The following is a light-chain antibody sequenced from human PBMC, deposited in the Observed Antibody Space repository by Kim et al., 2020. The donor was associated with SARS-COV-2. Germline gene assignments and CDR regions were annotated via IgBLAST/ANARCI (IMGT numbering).Light chain of an antibody. CDR3: QAWDSNIAI. V-gene: IGLV3-1*01. Sequence: GSQGQTASITCSGDKLGDTYASWYQQKPGQSPLLVIFQDYMRPSGIPERFSGSNSGNTATLTISGTQAMDEADYYCQAWDSNIAIFGGGTQLTVL. CDR1: KLGDTY. J-gene: IGLJ2*01. CDR2: QDY.